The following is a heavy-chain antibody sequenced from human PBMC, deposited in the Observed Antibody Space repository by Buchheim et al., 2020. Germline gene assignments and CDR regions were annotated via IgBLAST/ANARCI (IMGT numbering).Heavy chain of an antibody. CDR3: ARESLYCSGGSCYSRWYYYGMDV. J-gene: IGHJ6*02. Sequence: QVQLVESGGGVVQPGRSLRLSCAASGFTFSSYGMHWVRQAPGKGLEWVAVIWYDGSNKYYADSVKGRFTISRDNSKKTLYLQMNSLRAEDTAVYYCARESLYCSGGSCYSRWYYYGMDVWGQGTT. V-gene: IGHV3-33*01. D-gene: IGHD2-15*01. CDR1: GFTFSSYG. CDR2: IWYDGSNK.